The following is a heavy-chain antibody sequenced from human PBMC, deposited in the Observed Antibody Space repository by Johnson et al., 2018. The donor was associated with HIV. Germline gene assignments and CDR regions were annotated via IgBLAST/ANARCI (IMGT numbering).Heavy chain of an antibody. V-gene: IGHV3-13*01. J-gene: IGHJ3*02. D-gene: IGHD1-26*01. CDR2: IGPAGYT. Sequence: VQLVESGGGVVRPGGSLRLSCAASGFTFSTYDMHWVRQATGKGLEWVSAIGPAGYTYYADSVKGRFTISRDNAKNSLYLHMNSLRAEDTAVYYCARDRVGATAFDIWGQGTMVTVSS. CDR1: GFTFSTYD. CDR3: ARDRVGATAFDI.